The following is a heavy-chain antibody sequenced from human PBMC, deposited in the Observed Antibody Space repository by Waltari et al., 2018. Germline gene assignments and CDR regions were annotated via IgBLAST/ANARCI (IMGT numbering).Heavy chain of an antibody. Sequence: QLQLQESGPGLVKPSETLSLTCTVSGGSLSSSSYYWGWIRQPPGKGLEWIGSIYYRGSTYSTPSLKSRVTISVETSKNQFSLKLSSVTAADTAVYYCARHPAMTIMLWYFDLWGRGTLVTVSS. D-gene: IGHD2-8*01. CDR2: IYYRGST. V-gene: IGHV4-39*01. J-gene: IGHJ2*01. CDR1: GGSLSSSSYY. CDR3: ARHPAMTIMLWYFDL.